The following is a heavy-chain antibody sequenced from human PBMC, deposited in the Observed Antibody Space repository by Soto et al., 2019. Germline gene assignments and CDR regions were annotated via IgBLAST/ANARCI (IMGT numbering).Heavy chain of an antibody. CDR3: ARGGNSSSGGTWYYYYMDV. D-gene: IGHD6-19*01. V-gene: IGHV1-2*04. Sequence: ASVKVSCKASGYTFTGYYMHWVQQAPGQGLEWMGWINPNSGGTNYAQKFQGWVTMTRDTSISTAYMELSRLRSDDTAVYYCARGGNSSSGGTWYYYYMDVWGKGTTVTVSS. J-gene: IGHJ6*03. CDR1: GYTFTGYY. CDR2: INPNSGGT.